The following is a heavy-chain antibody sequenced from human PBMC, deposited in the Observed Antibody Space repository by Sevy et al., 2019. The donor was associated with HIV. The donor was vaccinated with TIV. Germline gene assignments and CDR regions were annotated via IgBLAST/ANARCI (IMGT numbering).Heavy chain of an antibody. CDR3: ARYLRGDHAGGFDF. CDR1: SGSISSSSYY. J-gene: IGHJ5*01. CDR2: IDYIGTT. Sequence: SETLSLTRTVSSGSISSSSYYWGWIRQSPGKGLEWIASIDYIGTTYYNLALKSRVTITGDRSKNEVSLNLRFVTAADAAVYYCARYLRGDHAGGFDFWGQGTPVTVSS. D-gene: IGHD4-17*01. V-gene: IGHV4-39*01.